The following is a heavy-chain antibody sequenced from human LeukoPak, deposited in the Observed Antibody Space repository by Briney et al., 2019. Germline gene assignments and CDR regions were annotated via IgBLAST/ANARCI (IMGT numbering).Heavy chain of an antibody. J-gene: IGHJ4*02. CDR3: ATGSGYYYGH. D-gene: IGHD3-22*01. CDR1: GFTFSSYW. V-gene: IGHV3-7*01. CDR2: IKQDGSEK. Sequence: PGGSLRLSCAASGFTFSSYWVSWVRQAPGKGLEWVANIKQDGSEKYYVGSVKGRFTISRDNVKNSMYLQMNSLRAEDTAVYYCATGSGYYYGHWGQGTLVTVSS.